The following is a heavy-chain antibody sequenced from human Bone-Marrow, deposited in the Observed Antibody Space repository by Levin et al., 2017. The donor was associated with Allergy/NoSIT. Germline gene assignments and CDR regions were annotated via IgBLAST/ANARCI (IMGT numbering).Heavy chain of an antibody. J-gene: IGHJ4*02. CDR2: IYHSGST. CDR1: GGSVSSGSYY. V-gene: IGHV4-61*01. CDR3: ARGSSFGGLSFDC. D-gene: IGHD4-23*01. Sequence: SETLSLTCTVSGGSVSSGSYYWSWIRQPPGKGLEWIAYIYHSGSTKYNPSLKSRVTISLDTSRNQFSLRLTSLTAADTAVYYCARGSSFGGLSFDCWGKGTLVTVSS.